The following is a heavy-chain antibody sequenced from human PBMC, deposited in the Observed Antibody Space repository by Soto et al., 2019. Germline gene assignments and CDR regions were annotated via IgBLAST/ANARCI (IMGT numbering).Heavy chain of an antibody. D-gene: IGHD3-9*01. J-gene: IGHJ2*01. V-gene: IGHV4-61*03. Sequence: QVQLQESGPGLVKPSETLSLTCTVSGGSVSGGSYCWSWIRQPPGKGLECIGYVYNSGSTTYNPALSSRVTISVDKSTNHFSLGLSSVTAADTAVCYCERVPLTTLFGLWGRGTLVTVSS. CDR3: ERVPLTTLFGL. CDR1: GGSVSGGSYC. CDR2: VYNSGST.